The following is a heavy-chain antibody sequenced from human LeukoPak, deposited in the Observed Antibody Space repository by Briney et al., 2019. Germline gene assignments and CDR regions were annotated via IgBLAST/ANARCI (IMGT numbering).Heavy chain of an antibody. V-gene: IGHV4-4*02. Sequence: SGTLSLTCVVSGVSITNGYWWYWVRQTPGKGLEWIGEIYHNGRTKYNPSLKSRVSILVDKSKNQFSLNLNSVTAADTAVYYCAKSNGYGLVDIWGQGTMVTVSS. CDR2: IYHNGRT. CDR3: AKSNGYGLVDI. J-gene: IGHJ3*02. CDR1: GVSITNGYW. D-gene: IGHD3-10*01.